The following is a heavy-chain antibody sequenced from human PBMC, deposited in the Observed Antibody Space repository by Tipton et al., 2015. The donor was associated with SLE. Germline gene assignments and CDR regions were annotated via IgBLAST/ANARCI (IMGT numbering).Heavy chain of an antibody. V-gene: IGHV3-30*04. CDR2: ISYDGSNK. CDR3: ARGAITGTWPGWFDP. J-gene: IGHJ5*02. CDR1: AFTFSTYA. D-gene: IGHD1-7*01. Sequence: QVQLVQSGGGVVQPGRSLRLSCAASAFTFSTYAMDWVRQAPGKGLEWVAFISYDGSNKYYADSVQGRFTISSDNSKNTLYLQMNSLRAEDTAVYYCARGAITGTWPGWFDPWGQGTLVTVSS.